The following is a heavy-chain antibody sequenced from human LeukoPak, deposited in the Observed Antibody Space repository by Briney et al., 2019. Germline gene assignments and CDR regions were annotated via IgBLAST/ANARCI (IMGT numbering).Heavy chain of an antibody. D-gene: IGHD1-1*01. J-gene: IGHJ4*02. V-gene: IGHV3-30*03. CDR1: GLTSRSYG. CDR3: ASHRGDYATGYFDY. Sequence: GGSLRLSCAVSGLTSRSYGMHWVRQAPGEGLEWVAFISYDGSNKYYADSVKGRFTISKDNSHNTLYLQMNSLRAEDTAVYFCASHRGDYATGYFDYWGQGTLVTVSS. CDR2: ISYDGSNK.